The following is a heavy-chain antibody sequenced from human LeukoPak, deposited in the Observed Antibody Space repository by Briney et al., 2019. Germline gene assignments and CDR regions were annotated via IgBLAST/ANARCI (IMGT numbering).Heavy chain of an antibody. Sequence: PGGSLRLSCAASGFTFSSYSMNWVRQAPGKGLEWVSSISSSSSSYIYYADSVRGRFTISRDNAKNSLYLQMNSLRAEDTAVYYCARDSPIRGSSWPLDVWGKGTTVTVSS. D-gene: IGHD6-13*01. CDR1: GFTFSSYS. V-gene: IGHV3-21*01. CDR3: ARDSPIRGSSWPLDV. J-gene: IGHJ6*04. CDR2: ISSSSSSYI.